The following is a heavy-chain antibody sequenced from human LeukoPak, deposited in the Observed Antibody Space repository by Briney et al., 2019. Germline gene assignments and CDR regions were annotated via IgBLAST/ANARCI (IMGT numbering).Heavy chain of an antibody. D-gene: IGHD6-13*01. CDR1: GFTFSSYS. J-gene: IGHJ4*02. Sequence: GGSLRLSCAASGFTFSSYSMNWVRQAPGKGLEWVSSISSSSSYIYYADSVKGRFTISRDNSKNTLYLQMNSLRAEDTAVYYCAKVSLSSSWYGEDYFDYWGQGTLVTVSS. V-gene: IGHV3-21*04. CDR2: ISSSSSYI. CDR3: AKVSLSSSWYGEDYFDY.